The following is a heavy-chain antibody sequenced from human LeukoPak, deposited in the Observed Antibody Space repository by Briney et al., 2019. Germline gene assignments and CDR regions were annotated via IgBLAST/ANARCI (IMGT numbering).Heavy chain of an antibody. CDR2: IDPSDSYT. J-gene: IGHJ2*01. D-gene: IGHD3-22*01. V-gene: IGHV5-10-1*01. Sequence: GESLRISCKGSGYTFISYWISWVRQVPGKGLEWMGRIDPSDSYTNYSPSFQGHVTISADKSISTAYLQWSSLKASDTAMYYCARHGGYSDWYFDLWGRGTLVTVSS. CDR3: ARHGGYSDWYFDL. CDR1: GYTFISYW.